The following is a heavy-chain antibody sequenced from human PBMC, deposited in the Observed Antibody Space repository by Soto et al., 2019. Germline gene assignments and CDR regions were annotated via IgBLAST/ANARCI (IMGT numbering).Heavy chain of an antibody. J-gene: IGHJ4*02. CDR1: GGTFHNYA. CDR3: ARDLYINWYYPLDS. CDR2: IIPIFGKA. Sequence: SSVKVSCKASGGTFHNYAFSWVRQAPGQGLEWMGGIIPIFGKANYEQRFQGRLTITADESTSTAYMELNSLRSEDTAVYFCARDLYINWYYPLDSWGQGTLVTVSS. V-gene: IGHV1-69*13. D-gene: IGHD1-7*01.